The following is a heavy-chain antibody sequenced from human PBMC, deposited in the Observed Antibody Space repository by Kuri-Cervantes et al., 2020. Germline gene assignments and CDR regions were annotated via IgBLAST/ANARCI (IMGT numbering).Heavy chain of an antibody. D-gene: IGHD3-16*02. CDR3: ARFMITFGGVIVSRYGMDV. V-gene: IGHV1-46*01. CDR2: INPSGGST. J-gene: IGHJ6*02. Sequence: ASVKVSCKASGYTFTSYYMHWVRQAPGQGLEWMGIINPSGGSTSYAQKFQGRVTMTRDTSTSTVYMELSSLRSEDTAVYYCARFMITFGGVIVSRYGMDVWGQGTTVTVSS. CDR1: GYTFTSYY.